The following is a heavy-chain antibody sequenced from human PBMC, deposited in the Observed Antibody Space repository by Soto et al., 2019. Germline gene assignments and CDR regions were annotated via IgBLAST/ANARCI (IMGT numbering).Heavy chain of an antibody. V-gene: IGHV3-15*01. J-gene: IGHJ4*02. Sequence: PGGSLRLSCVASGFTFINAWMSWVRQVPGKGLEWIGRITSKSAGATTAYAAPVTGRFTVSRDDLKNTLYLQVNSLKTEDTGIYYCYTEHTLFMAHWGQGTLVTVSS. CDR1: GFTFINAW. CDR2: ITSKSAGATT. CDR3: YTEHTLFMAH.